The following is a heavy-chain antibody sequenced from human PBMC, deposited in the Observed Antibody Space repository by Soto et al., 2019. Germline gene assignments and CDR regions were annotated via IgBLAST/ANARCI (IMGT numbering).Heavy chain of an antibody. J-gene: IGHJ5*02. V-gene: IGHV4-39*01. Sequence: SESLSLTCTVSGGSNSSSSDYWGWIRQPPGKMLEWIGSIYYSGSTYYNPSLKSRVTISVDTSKNQFSLKLSSVTAADTAVYYCARHVRRAPSGSSWYLDPRGQGTLVTVSS. CDR3: ARHVRRAPSGSSWYLDP. CDR2: IYYSGST. CDR1: GGSNSSSSDY. D-gene: IGHD6-13*01.